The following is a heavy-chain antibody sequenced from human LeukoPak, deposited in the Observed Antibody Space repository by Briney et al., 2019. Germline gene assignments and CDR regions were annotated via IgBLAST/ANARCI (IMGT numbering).Heavy chain of an antibody. CDR1: GFTFSSYA. Sequence: GGSLRLSCAASGFTFSSYAMHWVRQAPGKGLEWVAVISYDGSNKYYADSVKGRFTISRDNSKNTLYLQMNSLRAEDTAVYYCARDENNWSPFDYWGQGTLVTVSS. D-gene: IGHD1-20*01. CDR3: ARDENNWSPFDY. CDR2: ISYDGSNK. V-gene: IGHV3-30*04. J-gene: IGHJ4*02.